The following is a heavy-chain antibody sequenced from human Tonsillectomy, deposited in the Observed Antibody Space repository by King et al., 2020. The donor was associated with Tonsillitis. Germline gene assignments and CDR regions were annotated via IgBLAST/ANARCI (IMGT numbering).Heavy chain of an antibody. CDR2: INHSGST. Sequence: VQLQQWGAGLLKPSETLSLTCAVYGGSFSGYYWSWIRQPPGKGLEWFGEINHSGSTNYNPSLKSRVTISVETSKNQFSLKLSSVTAADTAVYYCARGSASRYGPGSAFDIWGQGTMVTVSS. CDR1: GGSFSGYY. V-gene: IGHV4-34*01. J-gene: IGHJ3*02. D-gene: IGHD2-2*01. CDR3: ARGSASRYGPGSAFDI.